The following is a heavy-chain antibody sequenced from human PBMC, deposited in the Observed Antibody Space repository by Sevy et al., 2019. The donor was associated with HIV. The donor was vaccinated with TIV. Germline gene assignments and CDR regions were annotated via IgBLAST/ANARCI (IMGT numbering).Heavy chain of an antibody. D-gene: IGHD3-10*01. J-gene: IGHJ6*02. V-gene: IGHV1-18*01. CDR3: ARIRITTVRGNFNYYGMDV. CDR1: GYTFTSYG. CDR2: ISAYNGNT. Sequence: ASVKVSCKASGYTFTSYGISWVRQAPGQGLEWMGWISAYNGNTNYAQKLQGRVTMTTDTSTSTAYMELRSLRSDDTAVYYCARIRITTVRGNFNYYGMDVWGQGTTVTVSS.